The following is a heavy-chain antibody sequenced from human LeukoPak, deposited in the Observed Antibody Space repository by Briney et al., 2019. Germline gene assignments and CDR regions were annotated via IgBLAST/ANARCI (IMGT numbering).Heavy chain of an antibody. D-gene: IGHD3-22*01. CDR1: GFTFDDYA. J-gene: IGHJ3*02. V-gene: IGHV3-9*01. CDR3: AKDMYDTGLLGAFDI. Sequence: GGSLRLSCAASGFTFDDYAMHWVRQAPGKGLEWVSGISWNSGSIGYADSVKGRFTISRDNAKNSLYLQMNSLRAEDTALYYCAKDMYDTGLLGAFDIWGQGTMVTVSS. CDR2: ISWNSGSI.